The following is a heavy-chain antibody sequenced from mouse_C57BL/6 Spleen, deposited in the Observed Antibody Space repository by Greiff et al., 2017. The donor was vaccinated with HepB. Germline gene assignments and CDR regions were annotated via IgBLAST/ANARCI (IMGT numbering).Heavy chain of an antibody. V-gene: IGHV1-5*01. Sequence: EVQLQQSGTVLARPGASVMMSCKTSGYTFTSYWTHWVKHRPGQGLEWIGAIYPGNSDTRYNQKFKGKAKLTAVTSASTAYLELSSLINQDSAVYYCTISYSWFGYWGHGTLVTVSA. CDR1: GYTFTSYW. CDR2: IYPGNSDT. J-gene: IGHJ3*01. CDR3: TISYSWFGY.